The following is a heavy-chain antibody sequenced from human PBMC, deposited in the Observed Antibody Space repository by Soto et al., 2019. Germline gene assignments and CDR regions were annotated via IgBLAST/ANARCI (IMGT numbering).Heavy chain of an antibody. V-gene: IGHV3-49*03. Sequence: GATLSLSCTASGFTFGDYAMSWFRQGPGKGLEGVGFIRSKAYGGTTEYAAYVKGRFTISRDDSKSIAYLQMNSLKTEDTSVTYCTRVINYDFWSGDYGMDVCAQGTTVPVSS. J-gene: IGHJ6*02. CDR3: TRVINYDFWSGDYGMDV. D-gene: IGHD3-3*01. CDR2: IRSKAYGGTT. CDR1: GFTFGDYA.